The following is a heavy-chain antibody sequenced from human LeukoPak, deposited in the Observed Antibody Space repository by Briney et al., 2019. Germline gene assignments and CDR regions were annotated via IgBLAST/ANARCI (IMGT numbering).Heavy chain of an antibody. CDR3: ARVRYDGSGYYSIFDY. Sequence: GGSLRLSCAASGFTFSSYEMNWVRQAPGKGLEWVSYISSSGSTIYYADSVKGRFTISRDNAKNSLYLQMNSLRAEDTAVYYCARVRYDGSGYYSIFDYWGQGTLVTVSS. CDR2: ISSSGSTI. D-gene: IGHD3-22*01. V-gene: IGHV3-48*03. CDR1: GFTFSSYE. J-gene: IGHJ4*02.